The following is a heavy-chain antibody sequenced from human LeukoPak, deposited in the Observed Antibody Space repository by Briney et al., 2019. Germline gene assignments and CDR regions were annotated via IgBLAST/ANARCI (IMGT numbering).Heavy chain of an antibody. CDR2: INPNSGGT. CDR1: GYTFTGYY. CDR3: AGHAVLYYYGSGSQST. J-gene: IGHJ5*02. D-gene: IGHD3-10*01. Sequence: GASVKVSCKASGYTFTGYYMHWVRQAPGQGLEWMGWINPNSGGTNYAQKFQGRVTMTRDTSISTAYMELSRLRSDDTAVYYCAGHAVLYYYGSGSQSTWGQGTLVTVSS. V-gene: IGHV1-2*02.